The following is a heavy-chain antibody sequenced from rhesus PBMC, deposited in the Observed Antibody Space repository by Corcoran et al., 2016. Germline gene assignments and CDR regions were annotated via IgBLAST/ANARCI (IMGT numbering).Heavy chain of an antibody. CDR3: TSDYGSSSLFDY. Sequence: EVQLVESVGGLVQPGGSLRLSCAASGFTFSSYDLSWVRQAPGKGLEWVSSISYTGQTIYYAASVKGRFTISRDNAKNSLSLQMSSLRAEDTAVYYCTSDYGSSSLFDYWGQGVLVTVSS. V-gene: IGHV3-136*01. CDR1: GFTFSSYD. CDR2: ISYTGQTI. D-gene: IGHD4-29*01. J-gene: IGHJ4*01.